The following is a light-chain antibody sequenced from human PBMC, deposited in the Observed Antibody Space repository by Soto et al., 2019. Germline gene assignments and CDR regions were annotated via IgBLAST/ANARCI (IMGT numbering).Light chain of an antibody. J-gene: IGKJ1*01. V-gene: IGKV3-20*01. Sequence: EIVLTQSPATLSAFPGDRVTLSCRASQALNTRLAWYQHKPGQAPRLLTYGASNRATGIPDRFSGSGSGTDFTLTISRLEPEDFAVYYCQQYGSSGTFGQGTKVDIK. CDR3: QQYGSSGT. CDR1: QALNTR. CDR2: GAS.